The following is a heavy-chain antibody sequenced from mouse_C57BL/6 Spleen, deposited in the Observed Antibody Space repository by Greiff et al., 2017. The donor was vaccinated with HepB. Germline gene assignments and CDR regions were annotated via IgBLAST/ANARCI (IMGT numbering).Heavy chain of an antibody. Sequence: EVQRVESGGDLVKPGGSLKLSCAASGFTFSSYGMSWVRQTPDKRLEWVATISSGGSYTYYPDSVKGRFTISRDNAKNTLYLQMSSLKSEDTAMYYCARQVSPYDYVWFAYWGQGTLVTVSA. CDR2: ISSGGSYT. CDR1: GFTFSSYG. CDR3: ARQVSPYDYVWFAY. V-gene: IGHV5-6*01. D-gene: IGHD2-4*01. J-gene: IGHJ3*01.